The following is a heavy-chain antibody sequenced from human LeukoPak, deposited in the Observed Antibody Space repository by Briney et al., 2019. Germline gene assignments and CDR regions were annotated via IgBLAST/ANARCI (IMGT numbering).Heavy chain of an antibody. CDR1: GFTFSDYY. V-gene: IGHV3-11*01. CDR2: ITSSGDTI. D-gene: IGHD7-27*01. J-gene: IGHJ4*02. Sequence: GGSLRLSCAASGFTFSDYYMSWIRQVPGKGLEWVSYITSSGDTIYYADSVKGRFTISRDIPENSVYLQMNSLRAEDTAVYYWAREGGNWGEGYFDYWGQGTLVTVSS. CDR3: AREGGNWGEGYFDY.